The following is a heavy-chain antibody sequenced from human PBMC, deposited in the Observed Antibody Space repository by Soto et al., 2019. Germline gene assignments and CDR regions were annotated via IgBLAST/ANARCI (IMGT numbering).Heavy chain of an antibody. CDR1: GASIISYY. CDR2: IYTSGNT. CDR3: ARDQGYNYGPHYFDY. D-gene: IGHD5-18*01. V-gene: IGHV4-4*07. J-gene: IGHJ4*02. Sequence: SETLSHTCTVSGASIISYYWSWIRPPAGEGLEWIRPIYTSGNTNYNPSLKSRVTMSVDTSKNQFSLKLSSVTAADTAVYYCARDQGYNYGPHYFDYWGQGTLVTVS.